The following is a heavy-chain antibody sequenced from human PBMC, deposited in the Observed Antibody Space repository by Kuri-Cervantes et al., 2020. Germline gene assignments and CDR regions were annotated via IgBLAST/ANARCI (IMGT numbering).Heavy chain of an antibody. CDR1: GFTFSDYW. CDR3: ARGRRGGTGVFDI. J-gene: IGHJ3*02. D-gene: IGHD1-1*01. Sequence: GESLKISCAASGFTFSDYWMTWVRQAPGKGLEWVSYISSSSSTIYYADSVKGRFTISRDNAKNSLYLQMNSLRAEDTAVYYCARGRRGGTGVFDIWGQGTMVTVSS. CDR2: ISSSSSTI. V-gene: IGHV3-48*04.